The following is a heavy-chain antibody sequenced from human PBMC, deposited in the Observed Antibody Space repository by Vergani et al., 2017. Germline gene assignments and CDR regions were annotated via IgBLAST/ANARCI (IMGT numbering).Heavy chain of an antibody. V-gene: IGHV1-2*02. J-gene: IGHJ6*03. Sequence: QVQLVQSGAEVRKPGASVRVSCKASGYIFTDYYIHWVRQAPGQGLEWMGWNNPNSGGANYAQKFQGRVTMTRDTSINTAYMELSRLRSEDTAVYYCASIAALPYYYYYMDVWGKGTTVTVSS. D-gene: IGHD6-13*01. CDR2: NNPNSGGA. CDR3: ASIAALPYYYYYMDV. CDR1: GYIFTDYY.